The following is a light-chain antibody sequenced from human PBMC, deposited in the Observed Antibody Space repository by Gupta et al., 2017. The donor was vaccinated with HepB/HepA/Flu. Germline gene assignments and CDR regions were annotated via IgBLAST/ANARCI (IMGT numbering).Light chain of an antibody. CDR1: NIGTTS. CDR3: QVWDSSSDHYV. Sequence: SYVLTHPPSVSVAPGKSARISCGGNNIGTTSVHWYQQKPGQAPVLVVYDDSDRPSGIPERFSGSNSGNTATLTISWVEAGDEADYYCQVWDSSSDHYVFGSGTKVTVL. J-gene: IGLJ1*01. V-gene: IGLV3-21*03. CDR2: DDS.